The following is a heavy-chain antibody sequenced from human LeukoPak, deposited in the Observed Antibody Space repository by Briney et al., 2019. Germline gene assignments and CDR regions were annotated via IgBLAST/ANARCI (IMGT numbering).Heavy chain of an antibody. V-gene: IGHV3-23*01. CDR3: VKDRGGSPFYGMDV. CDR1: GFTFNSYL. D-gene: IGHD1-26*01. CDR2: ITSGGNT. J-gene: IGHJ6*02. Sequence: PGGSLRLSCAASGFTFNSYLMDWVRQAPGKGLEWVSAITSGGNTYFVDSVKGRFTISRDNSKNTVHLQMNSLRAEDTAVYYCVKDRGGSPFYGMDVWGQGTTVTVSS.